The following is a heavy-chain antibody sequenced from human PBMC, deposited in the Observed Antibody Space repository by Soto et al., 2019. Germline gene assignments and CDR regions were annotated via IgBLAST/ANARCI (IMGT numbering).Heavy chain of an antibody. Sequence: QVQLQESGPGLVKPSETLSLTCTVSGGSISSYYWSWIRQPAGKGLEWIGRIYTSGSTNYNPSLMSRVTMSVDTSKNQFSLKLSSVTAADTAVYYCASSPGIAAAGHFDYWGQGTLVTVSS. CDR2: IYTSGST. D-gene: IGHD6-13*01. V-gene: IGHV4-4*07. J-gene: IGHJ4*02. CDR3: ASSPGIAAAGHFDY. CDR1: GGSISSYY.